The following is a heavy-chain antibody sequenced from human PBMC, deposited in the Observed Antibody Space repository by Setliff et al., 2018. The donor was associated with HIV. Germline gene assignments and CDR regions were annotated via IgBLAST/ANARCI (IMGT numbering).Heavy chain of an antibody. D-gene: IGHD3-10*01. CDR3: TTESFTISGLIITSYFDY. CDR2: IYSDDYT. J-gene: IGHJ4*02. Sequence: AGGSLRLSCAASGFNVNNKYMSWVRQVPGKGLEWVSIIYSDDYTKYADSLKGRFTISRDTSKNTLYLQMNSLKTEDTAVYYCTTESFTISGLIITSYFDYWGQGTLVTVSS. V-gene: IGHV3-66*01. CDR1: GFNVNNKY.